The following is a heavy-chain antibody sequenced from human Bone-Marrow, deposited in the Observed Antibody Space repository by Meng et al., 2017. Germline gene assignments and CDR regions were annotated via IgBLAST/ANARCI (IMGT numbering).Heavy chain of an antibody. D-gene: IGHD2-2*01. Sequence: GGSLRLSCAASGFTLSNYEMNWVRQAPGKGLEWVSYIGTTRTIIYYADSVKGRFTISRDNAKNSLYLQMNSLRAEDTAVYYCARRYCSSTSCLMDVWGQGTTVTVSS. CDR2: IGTTRTII. CDR3: ARRYCSSTSCLMDV. J-gene: IGHJ6*02. V-gene: IGHV3-48*03. CDR1: GFTLSNYE.